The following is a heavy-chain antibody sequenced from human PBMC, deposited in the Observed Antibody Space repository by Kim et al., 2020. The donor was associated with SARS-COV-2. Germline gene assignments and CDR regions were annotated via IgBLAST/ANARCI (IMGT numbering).Heavy chain of an antibody. D-gene: IGHD2-8*01. Sequence: ASVKVSCKASGYTFTSYGISWVRQAPGQGLEWMGWISAYNGNTNYAQKLQGRVTMTTDTSTSTAYMELRSLRSDDTAVYYCARVPTSGASLGYCTNGVCYPVRGYFDYWGQGTLVTVSS. J-gene: IGHJ4*02. V-gene: IGHV1-18*01. CDR2: ISAYNGNT. CDR1: GYTFTSYG. CDR3: ARVPTSGASLGYCTNGVCYPVRGYFDY.